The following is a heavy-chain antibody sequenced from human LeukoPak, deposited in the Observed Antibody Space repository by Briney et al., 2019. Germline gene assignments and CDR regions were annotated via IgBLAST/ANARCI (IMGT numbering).Heavy chain of an antibody. CDR2: IYYSGST. J-gene: IGHJ3*02. D-gene: IGHD5-18*01. V-gene: IGHV4-59*08. CDR3: ARPGVGSGRYGAFDI. CDR1: GGSISSYY. Sequence: SETLSLTCTVSGGSISSYYWSWIRQPPGMGLEWIGSIYYSGSTDYNPSLKSRVTISVDTSKNQFSLKLSSVTAADTAVYYCARPGVGSGRYGAFDIWGQGTMVTVSS.